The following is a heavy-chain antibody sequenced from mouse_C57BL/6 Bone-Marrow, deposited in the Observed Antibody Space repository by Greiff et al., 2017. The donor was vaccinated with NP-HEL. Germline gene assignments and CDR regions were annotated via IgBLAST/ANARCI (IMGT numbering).Heavy chain of an antibody. CDR1: GYSFTGYF. V-gene: IGHV1-20*01. J-gene: IGHJ3*01. Sequence: VQLQQSGPELVKPGDSVKISCKASGYSFTGYFMNWVMQSHGKSLERIGRINPYNGDTFYNQKFKGKATLTVDKSSSTAHMELRSLTSEDSAVYYCATLWLRRGFAYWGQGTLVTVSA. CDR2: INPYNGDT. D-gene: IGHD2-2*01. CDR3: ATLWLRRGFAY.